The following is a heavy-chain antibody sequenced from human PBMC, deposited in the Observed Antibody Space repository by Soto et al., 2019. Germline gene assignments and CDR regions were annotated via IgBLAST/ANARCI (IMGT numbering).Heavy chain of an antibody. V-gene: IGHV4-30-4*01. CDR3: AIYGGNSVYFDY. D-gene: IGHD4-17*01. CDR1: GCSISSVAYS. Sequence: QVQLQESGPGLVKPSQTLSLTCTVSGCSISSVAYSWSLIRQLPGKGLAWIGYINYSGPPYYNRSLKCRLTTSLDTSKHQFSLKLSSVSAADTAVDYCAIYGGNSVYFDYWGKGTLVAVSA. CDR2: INYSGPP. J-gene: IGHJ4*02.